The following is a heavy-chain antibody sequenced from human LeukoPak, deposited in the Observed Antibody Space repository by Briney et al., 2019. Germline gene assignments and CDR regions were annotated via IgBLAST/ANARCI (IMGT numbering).Heavy chain of an antibody. CDR3: ARDGEYSSPNTWFDP. D-gene: IGHD6-6*01. V-gene: IGHV3-7*01. J-gene: IGHJ5*02. CDR2: IKQDRSEK. CDR1: GFTVSSYY. Sequence: GGSLRLSCAASGFTVSSYYMNWVRQAPGKGLEWVANIKQDRSEKYYVDSVKGRFTISRDNAKNSLYLQMNSLRAEDTAVYYCARDGEYSSPNTWFDPWGQGTLVTVSS.